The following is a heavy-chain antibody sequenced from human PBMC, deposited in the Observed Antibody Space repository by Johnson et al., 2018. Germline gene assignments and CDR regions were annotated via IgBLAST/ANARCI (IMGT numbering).Heavy chain of an antibody. CDR1: GYTFTSYY. Sequence: QVQLVQSGAEVKKPGASVKVSCKASGYTFTSYYMHWVRQAPGQGLAWMGIINPSGGSTSYAQKFQGRVTMTRDTSTTTVSMDLSSRRSEDTAVDSCSREPRMTMRVVPNAAFDSGGQGTRVTVSS. V-gene: IGHV1-46*01. CDR3: SREPRMTMRVVPNAAFDS. CDR2: INPSGGST. D-gene: IGHD3-22*01. J-gene: IGHJ3*02.